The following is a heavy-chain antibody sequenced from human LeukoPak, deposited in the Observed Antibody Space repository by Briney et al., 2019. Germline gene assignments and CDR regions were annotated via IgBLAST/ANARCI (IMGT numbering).Heavy chain of an antibody. V-gene: IGHV3-30-3*01. Sequence: GRSLRLSCAASGFTFSSYAMHWVRQAPGKGLEWVAVISYDGSNKYYADSVKGRFTISRDNAKNTLYLQMNSLRAEDTAVYYCAREYSSGWYNEYYFDYWGQGTLVTVSS. J-gene: IGHJ4*02. CDR2: ISYDGSNK. CDR1: GFTFSSYA. CDR3: AREYSSGWYNEYYFDY. D-gene: IGHD6-19*01.